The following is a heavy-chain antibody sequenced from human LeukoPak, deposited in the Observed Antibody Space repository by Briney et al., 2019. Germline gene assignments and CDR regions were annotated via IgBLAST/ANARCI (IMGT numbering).Heavy chain of an antibody. CDR2: IFFSGST. Sequence: SGTLSLTCTVSGGSITNYYWSWIRQSPGKGLEWIGYIFFSGSTNYNPSLMSRVTISLDTSKNHVSLQLRSVTAEDTAVYFCARGGYYGSGNDFRFDPWGQGTLVTVSS. CDR1: GGSITNYY. J-gene: IGHJ5*02. V-gene: IGHV4-59*01. CDR3: ARGGYYGSGNDFRFDP. D-gene: IGHD3-10*01.